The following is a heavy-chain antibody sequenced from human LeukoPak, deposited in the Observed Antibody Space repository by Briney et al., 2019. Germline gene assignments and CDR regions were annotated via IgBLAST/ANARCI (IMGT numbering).Heavy chain of an antibody. J-gene: IGHJ3*02. CDR1: GGTFSSYT. Sequence: SVKVSCTASGGTFSSYTISWVRQAPGQGLEWMGGIIPIFGTANYAQKFQGRVTITADESTSTAYMKLSSLRSGDTAVYYCAKKAAINAFDIWGQGTMVTVSS. V-gene: IGHV1-69*13. D-gene: IGHD5-18*01. CDR2: IIPIFGTA. CDR3: AKKAAINAFDI.